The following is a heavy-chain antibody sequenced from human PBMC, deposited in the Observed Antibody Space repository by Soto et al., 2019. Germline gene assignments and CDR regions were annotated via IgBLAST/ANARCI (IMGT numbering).Heavy chain of an antibody. V-gene: IGHV3-30*18. D-gene: IGHD2-21*02. J-gene: IGHJ2*01. CDR3: AKDSTVVVTAIGSWYFDL. CDR2: ISYDGSNK. CDR1: GFTFSSYG. Sequence: QVQLVESGGVVVQPGRSLRLSCAASGFTFSSYGMHWVRQAPGKGLEWVAVISYDGSNKYYADSVKGRFTISRDNSKNTLYLQMNSLRAEDTAVYYCAKDSTVVVTAIGSWYFDLWGRGTLVTVSS.